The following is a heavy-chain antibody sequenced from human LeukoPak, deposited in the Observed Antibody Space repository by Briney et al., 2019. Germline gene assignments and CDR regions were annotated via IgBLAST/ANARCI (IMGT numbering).Heavy chain of an antibody. V-gene: IGHV3-23*01. D-gene: IGHD4-17*01. CDR1: GFTFSSYA. CDR3: TKEGPYGDAQAFDI. Sequence: GGSLRLSCAASGFTFSSYAMSWVRQAPGMGRECVSAISGSSGSTYYADSVKCRFTISRDNSKNTLYLQMNSLRAEDTAVYYCTKEGPYGDAQAFDIWGQGTMVTVSS. J-gene: IGHJ3*02. CDR2: ISGSSGST.